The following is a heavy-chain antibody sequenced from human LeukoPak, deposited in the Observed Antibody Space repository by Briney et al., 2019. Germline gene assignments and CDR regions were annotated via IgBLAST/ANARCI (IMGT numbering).Heavy chain of an antibody. CDR1: GFTFSTYG. V-gene: IGHV3-33*01. Sequence: PGRSHRLSCAASGFTFSTYGMHWVRQAPGKGLEWVALIRYDGSNQYYADSVKCRFTISKDNSKNMLYLQMNSLGAEDTAVYYCARNTGYCASGTCYYDYWGQGTLVTVSS. CDR3: ARNTGYCASGTCYYDY. D-gene: IGHD2-8*01. CDR2: IRYDGSNQ. J-gene: IGHJ4*02.